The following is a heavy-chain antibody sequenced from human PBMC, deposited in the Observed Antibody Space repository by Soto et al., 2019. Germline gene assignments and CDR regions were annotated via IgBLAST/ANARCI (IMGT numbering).Heavy chain of an antibody. CDR3: ARDSNDYGDYVLWDY. CDR2: ISSSSSYI. J-gene: IGHJ4*02. Sequence: GGSLRLSCAASGFTFSSYSMNWVRQAPGKGLEWVSSISSSSSYIYYADSVKGRFTISRDNAKNSLYLQMNSLRAEDTAVYYCARDSNDYGDYVLWDYWGQGTLVTVSS. D-gene: IGHD4-17*01. CDR1: GFTFSSYS. V-gene: IGHV3-21*01.